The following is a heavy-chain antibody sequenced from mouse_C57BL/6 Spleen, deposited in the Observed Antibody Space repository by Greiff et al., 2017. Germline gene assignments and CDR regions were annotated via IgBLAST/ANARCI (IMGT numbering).Heavy chain of an antibody. V-gene: IGHV1-59*01. J-gene: IGHJ3*01. CDR1: GYTFTSYW. Sequence: VQLQQPGAELVRPGTSVKLSCKASGYTFTSYWMHWVKQRPGQGLEWIGVIDPYDSYTNYNEKFKGKATLTVDTSSRTAYMQLRSLTSEDSAVYSCVEDGDGYLFASWGKETLVTVSA. CDR2: IDPYDSYT. CDR3: VEDGDGYLFAS. D-gene: IGHD2-3*01.